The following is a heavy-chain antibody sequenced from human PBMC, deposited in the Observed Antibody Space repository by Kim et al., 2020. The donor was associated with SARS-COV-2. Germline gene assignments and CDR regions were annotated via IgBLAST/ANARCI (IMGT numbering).Heavy chain of an antibody. Sequence: YTDSEKGRFTTSRDNTKNTLCIQMNSLRDADTAVYYCARERPRTYYYLDVWGKGTTVTVSS. J-gene: IGHJ6*03. V-gene: IGHV3-66*01. D-gene: IGHD6-25*01. CDR3: ARERPRTYYYLDV.